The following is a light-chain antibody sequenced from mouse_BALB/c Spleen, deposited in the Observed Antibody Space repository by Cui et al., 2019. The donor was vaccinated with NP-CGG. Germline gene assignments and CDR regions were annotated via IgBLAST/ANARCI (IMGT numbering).Light chain of an antibody. J-gene: IGLJ1*01. V-gene: IGLV1*01. CDR1: TGAVTTSNY. CDR2: GTN. Sequence: QAVVTQESALPTSPGETVTLTCRSSTGAVTTSNYANGVQEKPDHLFTGLIGGTNNRAPGVPAKFSGSLIEDKAALTITGAQTEDEAIYFCALWYSNHWVFGGGTKLTVL. CDR3: ALWYSNHWV.